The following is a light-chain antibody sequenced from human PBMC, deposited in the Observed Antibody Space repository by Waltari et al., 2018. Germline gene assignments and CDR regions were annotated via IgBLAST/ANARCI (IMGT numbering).Light chain of an antibody. CDR2: VNSNGTH. Sequence: QLVLTQSPSASASLGASIKLTCTLSIVHSTYAFALPPQQPEKGPRYLMKVNSNGTHKQGDGIPDRFSGSSSGTARYLTISSLQSEDEADYYCQTWGTGIQVFGGGTKLTVL. V-gene: IGLV4-69*01. CDR1: IVHSTYA. CDR3: QTWGTGIQV. J-gene: IGLJ2*01.